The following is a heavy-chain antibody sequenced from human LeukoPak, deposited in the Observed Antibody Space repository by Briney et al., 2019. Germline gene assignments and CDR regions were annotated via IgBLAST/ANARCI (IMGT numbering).Heavy chain of an antibody. V-gene: IGHV1-2*02. CDR1: GYTFTDYY. CDR3: ARDGTSVMVDFDY. D-gene: IGHD5-18*01. J-gene: IGHJ4*02. Sequence: ASVKVSCKASGYTFTDYYLYWVRQAPGQGLEWMGWINPNSGGTNYAQKFQGRVTMTRDTSISTAYMELGRLRSDDTAVYYCARDGTSVMVDFDYWGQGTLVTVSS. CDR2: INPNSGGT.